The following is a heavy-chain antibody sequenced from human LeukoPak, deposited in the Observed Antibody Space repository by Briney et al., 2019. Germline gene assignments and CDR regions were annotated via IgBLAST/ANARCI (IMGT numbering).Heavy chain of an antibody. CDR2: INSDGSST. CDR1: GSTFSSYS. V-gene: IGHV3-74*01. Sequence: GGSLRLSCAASGSTFSSYSMNWVRQAPGKGLVWVSRINSDGSSTSYADSVKGRFTISRDNAKNTLYLQMNSLRAGDTAVYYCARDVGVWFDPWGQGTLVTVSS. D-gene: IGHD3-16*01. J-gene: IGHJ5*02. CDR3: ARDVGVWFDP.